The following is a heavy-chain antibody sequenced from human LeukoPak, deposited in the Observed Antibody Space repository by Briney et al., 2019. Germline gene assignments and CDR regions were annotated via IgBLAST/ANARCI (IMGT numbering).Heavy chain of an antibody. V-gene: IGHV1-69*13. CDR3: ARPTDGYNYGPLEY. D-gene: IGHD5-24*01. Sequence: SVKVSCKASGATFSRSAVACVRQAPGQGLEWMGGTIPIFGTPNYPQKFQGRVTIAADESTNTAYMELTNLSSDDTAVYFCARPTDGYNYGPLEYWGRGTLVTVSS. CDR1: GATFSRSA. J-gene: IGHJ4*02. CDR2: TIPIFGTP.